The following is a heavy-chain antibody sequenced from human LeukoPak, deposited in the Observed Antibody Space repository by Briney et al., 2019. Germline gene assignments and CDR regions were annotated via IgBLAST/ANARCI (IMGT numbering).Heavy chain of an antibody. CDR3: ARGSSSSWYGKYYFDY. J-gene: IGHJ4*02. V-gene: IGHV3-21*01. Sequence: GGSLRLSCVASGFTFSSYSMNWVRQAPGKGLEWVSSISSSSSYIYYADSVKGRFTISRDNAKNSLYLQMNSLRAEDTAVYYCARGSSSSWYGKYYFDYWGQGTLVTVSS. D-gene: IGHD6-13*01. CDR1: GFTFSSYS. CDR2: ISSSSSYI.